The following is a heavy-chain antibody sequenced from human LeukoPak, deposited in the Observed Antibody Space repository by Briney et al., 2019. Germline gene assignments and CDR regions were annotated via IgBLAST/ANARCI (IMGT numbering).Heavy chain of an antibody. V-gene: IGHV4-4*09. CDR3: ARAYSRSYSHFDD. D-gene: IGHD1-26*01. CDR2: IYTSGST. J-gene: IGHJ4*02. Sequence: SETLSLTCSVSGGSISGYYWSWIRQPPGKGLEWIGYIYTSGSTNYNPSLKSRVTISVDTSKNQFSLRLSSVTAADTAMYFCARAYSRSYSHFDDWGQGTLVTVSS. CDR1: GGSISGYY.